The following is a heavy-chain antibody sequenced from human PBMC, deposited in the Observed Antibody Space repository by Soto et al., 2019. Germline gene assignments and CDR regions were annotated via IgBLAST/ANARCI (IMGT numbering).Heavy chain of an antibody. D-gene: IGHD3-9*01. CDR3: ARGSANYDILTGYYTFDY. CDR2: ISSSSSYI. V-gene: IGHV3-21*01. Sequence: GGSLRLSCAASGFTFSSYSMNWVRQAPGKGLEWVSSISSSSSYIYYADSVKGRFTISRDNAKNSLYLQMNSLRAGDTAVYYCARGSANYDILTGYYTFDYWGQGTLVTVSS. CDR1: GFTFSSYS. J-gene: IGHJ4*02.